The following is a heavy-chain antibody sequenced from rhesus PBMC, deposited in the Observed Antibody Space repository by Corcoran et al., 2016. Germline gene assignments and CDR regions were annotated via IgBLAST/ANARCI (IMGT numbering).Heavy chain of an antibody. CDR1: GGSVSRSNW. J-gene: IGHJ4*01. Sequence: QVQLQESGPGLVKPSETLSLTCAVSGGSVSRSNWWSWIRQPPGKGLEWIGYISGSSGRTYYKHSLKSRVTSSTDTSKNQFSLKLSAVTAADTAVYYCAREAPANYWGQGVLVTVSS. CDR3: AREAPANY. V-gene: IGHV4-65*01. D-gene: IGHD2-33*01. CDR2: ISGSSGRT.